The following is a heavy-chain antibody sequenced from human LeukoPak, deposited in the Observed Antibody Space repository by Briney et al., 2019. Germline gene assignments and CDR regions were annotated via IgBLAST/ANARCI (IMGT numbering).Heavy chain of an antibody. CDR3: GITMVRGVLCGMDD. J-gene: IGHJ6*02. Sequence: ASVKVSCEASVYTSTGYYMRSVCQAPGQGLEWMGWINPNSGGTNYAQKFQGRVTMTRDTTLSTAYMELSTLRTDDTAAYYCGITMVRGVLCGMDDWGQGTTVTVSS. V-gene: IGHV1-2*02. CDR1: VYTSTGYY. D-gene: IGHD3-10*01. CDR2: INPNSGGT.